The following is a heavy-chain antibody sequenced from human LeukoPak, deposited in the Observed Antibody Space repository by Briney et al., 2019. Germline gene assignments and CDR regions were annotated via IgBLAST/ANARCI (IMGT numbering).Heavy chain of an antibody. J-gene: IGHJ4*02. V-gene: IGHV3-11*01. CDR1: GLTFGDYY. D-gene: IGHD2/OR15-2a*01. CDR3: ARDRDYSTSPFDY. Sequence: GGSLRLSCTASGLTFGDYYMTWIRQAPGKGPEWLAYINSSGRTIYYADSVRGRFTISRDNAKNSLYLQMNSLRVEDTAIYYCARDRDYSTSPFDYWGQGTLVTVSS. CDR2: INSSGRTI.